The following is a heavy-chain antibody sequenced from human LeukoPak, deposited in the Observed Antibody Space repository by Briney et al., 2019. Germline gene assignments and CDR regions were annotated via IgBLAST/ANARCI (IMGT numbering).Heavy chain of an antibody. Sequence: PGRSLTLSCAASGFTFSNYALHWVRQAPGKGLEWVAVISYEGGSKYYADSVKGRFTISRDNSKNTLYLQMNSLRAEDTAVYYCARVGGSSYNYWGQGTLVTVSS. V-gene: IGHV3-30*14. CDR1: GFTFSNYA. J-gene: IGHJ4*02. CDR3: ARVGGSSYNY. CDR2: ISYEGGSK. D-gene: IGHD1-26*01.